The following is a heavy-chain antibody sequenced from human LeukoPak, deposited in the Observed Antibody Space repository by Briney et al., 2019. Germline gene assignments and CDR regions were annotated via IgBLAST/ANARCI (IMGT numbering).Heavy chain of an antibody. J-gene: IGHJ4*02. CDR3: ARPKNYYYDSSGYSFDY. V-gene: IGHV1-69*04. CDR1: GGTFSSYA. CDR2: IIPIFGIA. Sequence: SVKVSCKASGGTFSSYAISWVRQAPGQGLEWMGRIIPIFGIANYAQKFLGRVTITADKSTSTAYMELSSLRSEDTAVYYCARPKNYYYDSSGYSFDYWGQGTLVTVSS. D-gene: IGHD3-22*01.